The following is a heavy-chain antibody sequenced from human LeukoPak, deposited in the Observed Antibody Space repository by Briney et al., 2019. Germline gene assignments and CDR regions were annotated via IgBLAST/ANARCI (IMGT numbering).Heavy chain of an antibody. D-gene: IGHD6-13*01. CDR3: ARDGRPRAAAALSSDH. CDR2: INPSGGST. CDR1: GYTFTSYY. V-gene: IGHV1-46*01. J-gene: IGHJ4*02. Sequence: ASVKVSCKASGYTFTSYYMHWVRQAPGQGLEWMGIINPSGGSTSYAQKFQGRVTMTRDTSTSTVYMDLTRLRSEDTAIYYCARDGRPRAAAALSSDHWGQGTLVTVSS.